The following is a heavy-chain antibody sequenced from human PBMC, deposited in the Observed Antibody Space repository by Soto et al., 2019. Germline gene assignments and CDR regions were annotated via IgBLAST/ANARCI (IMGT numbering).Heavy chain of an antibody. J-gene: IGHJ3*02. Sequence: ASVKVSCKASGYTFTSYGISWVRQAPGQGLEWMGWISAYNGNTNYAQKLPGRVTMTTDTSTSTAYMELRSLRSDDTAVYYCARVESGYDDRDDAFDIWGQGTMVTVSS. CDR3: ARVESGYDDRDDAFDI. CDR1: GYTFTSYG. V-gene: IGHV1-18*01. D-gene: IGHD5-12*01. CDR2: ISAYNGNT.